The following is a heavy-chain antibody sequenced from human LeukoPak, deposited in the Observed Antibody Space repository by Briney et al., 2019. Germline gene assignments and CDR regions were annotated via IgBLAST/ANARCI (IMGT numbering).Heavy chain of an antibody. D-gene: IGHD3-22*01. CDR2: IYYTGGT. Sequence: SESLSLTCSVSGGSLTSSSYYWGWIRQPPEKGLEWTGSIYYTGGTYYSPSLKSRVTISVDTSKNQFSLKLSSVTAADTAVYYCARELRYDNSDSGAFWGQGTVVTVSS. CDR1: GGSLTSSSYY. CDR3: ARELRYDNSDSGAF. V-gene: IGHV4-39*02. J-gene: IGHJ3*01.